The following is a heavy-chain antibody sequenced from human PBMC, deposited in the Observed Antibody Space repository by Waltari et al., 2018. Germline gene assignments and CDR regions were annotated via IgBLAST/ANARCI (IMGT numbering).Heavy chain of an antibody. CDR2: SYTSGST. Sequence: QVQLQESGPGLVKPSETLSLTCTVSGGSISSYYWSWIRQPAGKGLEWIGRSYTSGSTNYNPSLKSRVTMSVDTSKNQFSLKLSSVTAADTAVYYCARDGLQLRLFGMDVWGQGTTVTVSS. CDR1: GGSISSYY. D-gene: IGHD4-4*01. CDR3: ARDGLQLRLFGMDV. V-gene: IGHV4-4*07. J-gene: IGHJ6*02.